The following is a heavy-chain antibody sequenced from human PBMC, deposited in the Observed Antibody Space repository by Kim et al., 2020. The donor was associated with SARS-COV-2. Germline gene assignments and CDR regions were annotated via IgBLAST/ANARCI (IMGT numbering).Heavy chain of an antibody. V-gene: IGHV3-20*03. D-gene: IGHD5-12*01. J-gene: IGHJ4*02. CDR3: VKGDIGLHAEN. Sequence: YADSVKGRFTISRDNARNSLYLQMNELRAEDTALYYCVKGDIGLHAENWGQGTVVTVYS.